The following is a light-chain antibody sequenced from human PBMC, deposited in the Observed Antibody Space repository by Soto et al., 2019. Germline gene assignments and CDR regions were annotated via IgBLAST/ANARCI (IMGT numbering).Light chain of an antibody. V-gene: IGLV1-40*01. Sequence: QSALTQPPSVSGAPGQRVTISCTGSSSNIGAGYDVHWYQQLPGTAPKLLIYGNSNRPSGVPDRFSGSKSGTSASLAITGVQDEDEADYYCQSYDSSLSGYVFGTGTKVTVL. CDR3: QSYDSSLSGYV. J-gene: IGLJ1*01. CDR2: GNS. CDR1: SSNIGAGYD.